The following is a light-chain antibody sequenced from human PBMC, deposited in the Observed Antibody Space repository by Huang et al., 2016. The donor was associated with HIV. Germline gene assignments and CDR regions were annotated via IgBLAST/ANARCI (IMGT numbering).Light chain of an antibody. CDR1: HSVLSPSNNRNH. J-gene: IGKJ1*01. CDR2: GAS. V-gene: IGKV4-1*01. Sequence: DIVMTQSPDSLAVSLGERATITCVSSHSVLSPSNNRNHLAWYQQKPRQPPKLLIYGASTRESGVPERFRGSGSATDFTLTIDNLHAEDVALYFCQQYYSIPGFGQGTYVEV. CDR3: QQYYSIPG.